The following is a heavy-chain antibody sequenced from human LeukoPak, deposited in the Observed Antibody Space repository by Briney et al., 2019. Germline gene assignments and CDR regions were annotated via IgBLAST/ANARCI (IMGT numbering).Heavy chain of an antibody. V-gene: IGHV3-21*01. CDR1: GFTFSSYS. J-gene: IGHJ4*02. CDR2: ISSSSRYI. Sequence: GGSLRLSCAASGFTFSSYSMNWVRQAPGKGLEWVSFISSSSRYIYYADSVKGRFTISRDNAKHSLYLQINSLRVEDTAVYYCARDNGWGRYYFDSWGQGTLATVSS. D-gene: IGHD6-19*01. CDR3: ARDNGWGRYYFDS.